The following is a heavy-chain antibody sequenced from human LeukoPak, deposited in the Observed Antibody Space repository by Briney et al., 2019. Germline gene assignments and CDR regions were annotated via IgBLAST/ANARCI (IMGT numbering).Heavy chain of an antibody. CDR3: ARDPILSGYDF. CDR2: ISYDGSNK. D-gene: IGHD5-12*01. Sequence: PGRSLRLSCAASGFTFSSYAVHWVRQAPGKGLEWVAVISYDGSNKYYADSVKGRFTISRDNSKNTLYLQMNSLRAEDTAVYYCARDPILSGYDFWGQGTLVTVSS. V-gene: IGHV3-30*04. CDR1: GFTFSSYA. J-gene: IGHJ4*02.